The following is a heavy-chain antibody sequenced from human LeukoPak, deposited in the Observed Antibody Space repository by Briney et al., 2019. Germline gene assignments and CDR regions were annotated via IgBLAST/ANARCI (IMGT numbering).Heavy chain of an antibody. CDR1: GGSISPYY. V-gene: IGHV4-59*01. D-gene: IGHD3-10*02. Sequence: SETLCLTCTVSGGSISPYYWSWLRQPPGKGLEWLGYIYYSGNTDYNPSLKSRVAISVDTSKNQFSLKLSSVTAADTAVYYCARSTGSTMFIDYWGQGTLVTVSS. CDR2: IYYSGNT. CDR3: ARSTGSTMFIDY. J-gene: IGHJ4*02.